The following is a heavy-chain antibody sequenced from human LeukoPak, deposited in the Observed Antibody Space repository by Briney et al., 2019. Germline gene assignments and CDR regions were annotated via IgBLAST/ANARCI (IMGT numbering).Heavy chain of an antibody. V-gene: IGHV4-59*11. CDR1: GGSISRHF. Sequence: PSETQALTCSVAGGSISRHFGSWIRQPPGKGLEWIAFIHYSGRTKYNPSLQSRVTISIDTSENNFSLKLTSVTAADTAVYYCARLLDNDSSGDPDTFDMWGQGTVVTVSS. J-gene: IGHJ3*02. D-gene: IGHD3-22*01. CDR2: IHYSGRT. CDR3: ARLLDNDSSGDPDTFDM.